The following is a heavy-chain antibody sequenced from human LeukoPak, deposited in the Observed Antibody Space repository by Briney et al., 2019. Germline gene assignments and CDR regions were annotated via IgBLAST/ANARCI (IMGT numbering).Heavy chain of an antibody. CDR2: VSYDGSHK. CDR1: GFTFSNYA. CDR3: AXXGYYCSSXSCYAHPTPTYYSYYYMDV. D-gene: IGHD2-2*01. Sequence: PGGSLRLSCAASGFTFSNYAIHWVRQAPGKGLEWVAVVSYDGSHKYYVDSVRGRFTISRDNSKNTLYLQMNSLRPEDTAVYYCAXXGYYCSSXSCYAHPTPTYYSYYYMDVWGKGTTVTVSS. V-gene: IGHV3-30*04. J-gene: IGHJ6*03.